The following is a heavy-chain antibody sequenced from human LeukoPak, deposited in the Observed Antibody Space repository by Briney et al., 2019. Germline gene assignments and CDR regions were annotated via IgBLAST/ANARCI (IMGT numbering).Heavy chain of an antibody. CDR2: IYHSGST. CDR1: GGSINSNNW. Sequence: PSETLSLTCAVSGGSINSNNWWTWVRPPPGKGLEWIGEIYHSGSTNYNPSLKSRVTISVDKSKNQFSLKLTSVTAADTAVYYCARVLVSEIVVEDAFDIWGQGTMVTVSS. J-gene: IGHJ3*02. V-gene: IGHV4-4*02. D-gene: IGHD3-22*01. CDR3: ARVLVSEIVVEDAFDI.